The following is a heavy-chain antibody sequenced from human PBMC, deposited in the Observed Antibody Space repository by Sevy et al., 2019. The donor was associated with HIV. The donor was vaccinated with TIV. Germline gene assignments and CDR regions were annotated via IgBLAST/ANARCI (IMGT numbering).Heavy chain of an antibody. CDR3: ARPLGYCSSTSCPYLFDI. D-gene: IGHD2-2*01. V-gene: IGHV3-48*01. J-gene: IGHJ3*02. CDR1: GFTFSSHS. CDR2: ISSTSSTI. Sequence: GGSLRLSCAASGFTFSSHSFNWVRQAPGKGLEWISYISSTSSTIFYADSVMDRFTISRDNAKNSLYLQMNSLRAEDTAVYYCARPLGYCSSTSCPYLFDIWGQGTMVTVS.